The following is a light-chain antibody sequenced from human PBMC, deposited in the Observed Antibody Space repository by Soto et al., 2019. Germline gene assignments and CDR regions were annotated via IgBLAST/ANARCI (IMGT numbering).Light chain of an antibody. CDR3: QRYNSAPWA. V-gene: IGKV1-27*01. Sequence: DIQMTQSPSSLSASVGDRVTITCRASQGISNYLAWYQQKPGKVPKLLIYAASTLKSRVPSRLSGSGSGTDFTLTISRLQPEDVATYYCQRYNSAPWAFGQGTKVEIK. CDR1: QGISNY. J-gene: IGKJ1*01. CDR2: AAS.